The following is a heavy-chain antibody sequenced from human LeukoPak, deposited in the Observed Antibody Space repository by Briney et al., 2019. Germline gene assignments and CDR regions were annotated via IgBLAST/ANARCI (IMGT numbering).Heavy chain of an antibody. J-gene: IGHJ6*02. CDR2: IIPVFTTT. V-gene: IGHV1-69*13. D-gene: IGHD1-1*01. CDR1: GGTFSTFA. CDR3: ARPYKRQLVHNYYYAMDV. Sequence: SVKVSCTASGGTFSTFAISWVRQAPGQGLEWLGGIIPVFTTTHYAQKFQGRVTITADESTNTVYMELSSLRSDDTAVYYCARPYKRQLVHNYYYAMDVWGQGTTVTVSS.